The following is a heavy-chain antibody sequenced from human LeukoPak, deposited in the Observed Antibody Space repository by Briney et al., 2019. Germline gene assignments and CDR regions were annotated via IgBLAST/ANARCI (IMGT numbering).Heavy chain of an antibody. CDR2: LSSSSSYI. CDR1: RFTFSSYI. Sequence: GGSLRLSCAASRFTFSSYIMNWVRQAPGKGLEWVSSLSSSSSYIYYADSVKGRFTISRDNAENSLYLQMNSLRVEDTAVYYCARSIVVAGLYYFDYWGQGTLVTVSS. CDR3: ARSIVVAGLYYFDY. D-gene: IGHD6-19*01. J-gene: IGHJ4*02. V-gene: IGHV3-21*01.